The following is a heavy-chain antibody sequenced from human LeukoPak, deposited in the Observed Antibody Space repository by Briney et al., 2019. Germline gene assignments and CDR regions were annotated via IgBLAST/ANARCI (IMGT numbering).Heavy chain of an antibody. D-gene: IGHD5-18*01. CDR1: GYTFTGYY. Sequence: ASVKVSCKASGYTFTGYYMHWVRQAPGQGLEWMGWINPNNGGTNYAQKFQGRVTMTRDTSISTAYMELSRLRSDDTAAYYCARTARGYSYGYGDYWGQGTLATVSS. CDR3: ARTARGYSYGYGDY. J-gene: IGHJ4*02. CDR2: INPNNGGT. V-gene: IGHV1-2*02.